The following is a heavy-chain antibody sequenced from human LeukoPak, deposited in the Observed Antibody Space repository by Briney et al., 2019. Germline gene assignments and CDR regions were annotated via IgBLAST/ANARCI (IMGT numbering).Heavy chain of an antibody. CDR3: ARGDAWVTYKLANN. J-gene: IGHJ4*02. CDR2: ISYDGSNK. D-gene: IGHD1-14*01. CDR1: GFTFSTYS. Sequence: GWSLTHTFPSSGFTFSTYSLHWVRQAPGKGLEWVAVISYDGSNKYYADSVKGRFTISRDNSKNTLYLQMNSQRAVYTCVYHWARGDAWVTYKLANNWGQGTMVSVSS. V-gene: IGHV3-30*04.